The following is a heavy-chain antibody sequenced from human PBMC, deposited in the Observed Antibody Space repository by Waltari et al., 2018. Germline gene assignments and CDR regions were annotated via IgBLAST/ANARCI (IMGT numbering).Heavy chain of an antibody. CDR2: IYSGGST. D-gene: IGHD1-26*01. CDR1: GFTFSSYA. V-gene: IGHV3-23*03. J-gene: IGHJ4*02. CDR3: AKYSGTKGVDY. Sequence: EVQLLESGGGLVQPGGSLRLSCAASGFTFSSYAMSWVRQAPGKGLEWVSVIYSGGSTYYADSGKGRFTISRDNSKNTLYLQMNSLRAEDTAVYYCAKYSGTKGVDYWGQGTLVTVSS.